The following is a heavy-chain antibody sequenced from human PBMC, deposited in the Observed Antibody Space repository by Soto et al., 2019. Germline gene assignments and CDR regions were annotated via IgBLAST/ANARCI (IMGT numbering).Heavy chain of an antibody. J-gene: IGHJ6*02. V-gene: IGHV3-21*01. CDR3: ARETAKYYGILTGTYYYYGMDV. Sequence: EVQLVESGGGLVKPGGSLRLSCAASGFTFSSYSMNWVRQAPGKGLEWVSSISSSSSYIYYADSVKGRFTISRDNAKNSLYLQMNSLRAEDTAVYYCARETAKYYGILTGTYYYYGMDVWGQGTTVTVSS. D-gene: IGHD3-9*01. CDR1: GFTFSSYS. CDR2: ISSSSSYI.